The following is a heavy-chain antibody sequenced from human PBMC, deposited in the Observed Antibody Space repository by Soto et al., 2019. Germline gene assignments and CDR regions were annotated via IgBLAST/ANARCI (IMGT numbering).Heavy chain of an antibody. J-gene: IGHJ5*02. D-gene: IGHD7-27*01. CDR1: TGSFTGHF. Sequence: SETLSLTCAVNTGSFTGHFWGWIRQPPGKGLEWIGYIYHSGSTYYNPSLKGRVTISIDRSKNQFSLKLSSVTAADTAVYYCARVPGPWGQGTLVTVSS. CDR3: ARVPGP. V-gene: IGHV4-34*01. CDR2: IYHSGST.